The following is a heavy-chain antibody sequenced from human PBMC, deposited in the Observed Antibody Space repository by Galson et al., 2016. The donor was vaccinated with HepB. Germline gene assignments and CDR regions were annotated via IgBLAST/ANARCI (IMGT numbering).Heavy chain of an antibody. CDR2: IYSGGST. Sequence: SLRLSCAASEFSVSSNYMSWVRQAPGKGLEGVSVIYSGGSTRYADSVKGRFTISRDTSKNTLYLQMNSLRAEDTAVYYCASAPTLGYWGQGTLVTVSS. CDR1: EFSVSSNY. D-gene: IGHD3-16*01. CDR3: ASAPTLGY. J-gene: IGHJ4*02. V-gene: IGHV3-53*01.